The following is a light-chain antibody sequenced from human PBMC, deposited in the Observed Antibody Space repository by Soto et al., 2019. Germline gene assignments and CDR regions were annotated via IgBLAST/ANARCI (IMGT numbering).Light chain of an antibody. Sequence: IQSTKSPSALSASVGDRVTITCRASQVISNYLAWYQQKPGKVPKLLIYAASTLQSGVPSRFSGSGSGTDFTLTISSLQPEDVATYYCQKYNSAPLTFGGGTKVAIK. CDR2: AAS. J-gene: IGKJ4*01. CDR3: QKYNSAPLT. CDR1: QVISNY. V-gene: IGKV1-27*01.